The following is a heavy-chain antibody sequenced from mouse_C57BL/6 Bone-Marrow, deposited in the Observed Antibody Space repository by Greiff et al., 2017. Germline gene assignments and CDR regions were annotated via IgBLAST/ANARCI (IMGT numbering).Heavy chain of an antibody. CDR1: GFNIKDAY. CDR2: LDPENGDT. Sequence: EVQLQQSGAELVRPGASVKLSCTASGFNIKDAYMHWVKQRPEQGLEWIGWLDPENGDTEYAPKFQGKATITADTSSNPAYMPHSSLTSEDTTVYYCTAYYYGSSYFDDWGQGTTLTVSS. J-gene: IGHJ2*01. CDR3: TAYYYGSSYFDD. D-gene: IGHD1-1*01. V-gene: IGHV14-4*01.